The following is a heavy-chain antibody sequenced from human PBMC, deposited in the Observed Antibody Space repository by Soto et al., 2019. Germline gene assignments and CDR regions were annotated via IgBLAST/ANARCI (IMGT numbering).Heavy chain of an antibody. J-gene: IGHJ6*02. D-gene: IGHD6-13*01. V-gene: IGHV3-7*04. CDR2: IKQDGSEK. CDR3: AREGQQLADYYYYGMDV. CDR1: GFTFSSYW. Sequence: GGSLRLSCAASGFTFSSYWMSWVRQAPGKGLEWVANIKQDGSEKYYVDSVKGRFTISRDNAKNSLYLQMNSLRAEDTAVYYCAREGQQLADYYYYGMDVWGQGTTVTVSS.